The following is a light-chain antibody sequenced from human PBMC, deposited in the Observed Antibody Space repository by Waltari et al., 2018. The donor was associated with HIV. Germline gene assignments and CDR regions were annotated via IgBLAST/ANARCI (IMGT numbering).Light chain of an antibody. CDR3: QTYNGPPVA. Sequence: IQMTQSPSSLSASVGDRVTITCRASQGVRQYVAWYHQRPGEPPKVLNYGATILQAGVEPRCSASGSGTDFSLTIASLRAEDLGIYYCQTYNGPPVAFGGGTKV. J-gene: IGKJ4*01. CDR1: QGVRQY. V-gene: IGKV1-27*01. CDR2: GAT.